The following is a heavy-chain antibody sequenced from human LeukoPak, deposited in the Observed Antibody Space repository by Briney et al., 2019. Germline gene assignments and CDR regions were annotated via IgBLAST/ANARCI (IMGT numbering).Heavy chain of an antibody. CDR2: INPNSGGT. V-gene: IGHV1-2*02. CDR3: AREEKAHDAFDI. J-gene: IGHJ3*02. Sequence: ASVKVSCKASGYTFTGYYMHWVRQSPRHRLECMGWINPNSGGTNYAQKFQGRVTMTRDTSINTAYMELSSLRSDDTAVYYCAREEKAHDAFDIWGQGTMVTVSS. CDR1: GYTFTGYY.